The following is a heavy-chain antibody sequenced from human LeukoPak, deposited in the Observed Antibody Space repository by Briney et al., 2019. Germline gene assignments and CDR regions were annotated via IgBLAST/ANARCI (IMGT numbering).Heavy chain of an antibody. Sequence: ASVKVSCKASGYTFTGYYMHWVRQAPGQGLEWMGWINPNSGGTNYAQKFQGRVTMTRDTSISTAYMELSRLRSDDTAVYYCARTTYCSGGSCPYYFDYWGQGTLVTVSS. J-gene: IGHJ4*02. D-gene: IGHD2-15*01. CDR3: ARTTYCSGGSCPYYFDY. V-gene: IGHV1-2*02. CDR1: GYTFTGYY. CDR2: INPNSGGT.